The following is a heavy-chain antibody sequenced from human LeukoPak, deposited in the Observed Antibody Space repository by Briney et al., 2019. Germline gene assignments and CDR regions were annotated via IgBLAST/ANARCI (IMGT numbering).Heavy chain of an antibody. D-gene: IGHD3-10*01. Sequence: GGSLRLSCAASGFTFSSYGMHWVRQAPGKGLEWVAVISYDGSNKYYADSVKGRFTISRDNAKNSLYLQMNSLRAEDTAVYYCARRGGNFDYWGQGTLVTVSS. CDR3: ARRGGNFDY. V-gene: IGHV3-30*03. J-gene: IGHJ4*02. CDR2: ISYDGSNK. CDR1: GFTFSSYG.